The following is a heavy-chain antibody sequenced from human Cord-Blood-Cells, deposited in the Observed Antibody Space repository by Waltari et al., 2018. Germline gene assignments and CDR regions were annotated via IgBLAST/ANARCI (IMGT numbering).Heavy chain of an antibody. CDR3: AAQAYYDILTGYYAFDI. D-gene: IGHD3-9*01. CDR1: GDSFSSNSAA. J-gene: IGHJ3*02. V-gene: IGHV6-1*01. Sequence: QVQLQQSGPGLVKPSQTLSLTCAISGDSFSSNSAAWNWIRQSPSRGLEWLGRTYYRSKWYNDYAVSIKSRITINPDTSKNQFSLQLNSVTPEDTAVYYCAAQAYYDILTGYYAFDIWGQGTMVTVSS. CDR2: TYYRSKWYN.